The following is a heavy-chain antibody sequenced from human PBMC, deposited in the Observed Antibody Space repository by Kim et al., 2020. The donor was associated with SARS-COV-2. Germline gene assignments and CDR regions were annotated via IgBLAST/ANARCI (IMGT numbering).Heavy chain of an antibody. CDR1: GFTFSSYG. V-gene: IGHV3-30*18. J-gene: IGHJ4*02. Sequence: GGSLRLSCAASGFTFSSYGMHWVRQAPGKGLEWVAVISYDGSNKYYADSVKGRFTISGDNSKNTLYLQMNSLRAEDTAVYYCAKVLMYYYDSSHLENYFDYWGQGTLVTVSS. CDR2: ISYDGSNK. CDR3: AKVLMYYYDSSHLENYFDY. D-gene: IGHD3-22*01.